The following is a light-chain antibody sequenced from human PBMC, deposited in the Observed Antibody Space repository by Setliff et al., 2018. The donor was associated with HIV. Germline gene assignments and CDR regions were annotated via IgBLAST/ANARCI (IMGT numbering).Light chain of an antibody. CDR2: EVC. V-gene: IGLV2-14*01. CDR3: STYTSSITYV. CDR1: SSDVGGYDY. J-gene: IGLJ1*01. Sequence: QSVLAQPASVSGSPGQSITISCTGTSSDVGGYDYVSWYQHHPGKAPKLIISEVCNRPSGVSHRFSGSKSGNTASLTISGLQAEDEADYYCSTYTSSITYVFGTGTKVTVL.